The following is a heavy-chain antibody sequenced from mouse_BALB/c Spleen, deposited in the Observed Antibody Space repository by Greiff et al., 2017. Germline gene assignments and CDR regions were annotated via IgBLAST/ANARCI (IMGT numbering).Heavy chain of an antibody. CDR1: GYTFTSYW. CDR2: IYPGDGDT. CDR3: ARGGLIKNLAY. Sequence: QVQLQQSGAELARPGASVKLSCKASGYTFTSYWMQWVKQRPGQGLEWIGAIYPGDGDTRYTQKFKGKATLTADKSSSTAYMQLSSLASEDSAVYYCARGGLIKNLAYWGQGTLVTVSA. V-gene: IGHV1-87*01. J-gene: IGHJ3*01.